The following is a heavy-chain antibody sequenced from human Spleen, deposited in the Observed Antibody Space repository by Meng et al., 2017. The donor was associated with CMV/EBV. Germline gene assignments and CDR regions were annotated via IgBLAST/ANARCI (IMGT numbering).Heavy chain of an antibody. CDR1: FAFSNYD. CDR2: ISATGSTT. D-gene: IGHD6-6*01. V-gene: IGHV3-23*01. Sequence: FAFSNYDMSWVRQAPRKGLEWVSIISATGSTTYYADSLRGRFTISRDNSKDTLYLQMNSLRAEDTAYYYCGKDSPAARDPRKHYFDPWGQGTLVTVSS. J-gene: IGHJ5*02. CDR3: GKDSPAARDPRKHYFDP.